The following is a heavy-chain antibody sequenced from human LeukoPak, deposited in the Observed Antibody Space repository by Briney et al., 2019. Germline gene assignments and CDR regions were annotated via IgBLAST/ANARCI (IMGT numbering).Heavy chain of an antibody. CDR3: ARSATKYSSGWYGVDY. V-gene: IGHV1-18*01. D-gene: IGHD6-19*01. CDR2: ISAYNGNT. CDR1: GYTFASYG. Sequence: ASVKVSCKASGYTFASYGISWVRQAPGQGLEWMGWISAYNGNTNCAQKLQGRVTMTTDTSTSTAYMELRSLRSDDTAVYYCARSATKYSSGWYGVDYWGQGTLVTVSS. J-gene: IGHJ4*02.